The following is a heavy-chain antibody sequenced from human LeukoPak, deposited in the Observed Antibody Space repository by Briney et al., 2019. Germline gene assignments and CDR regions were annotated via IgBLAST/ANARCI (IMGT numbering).Heavy chain of an antibody. Sequence: GGSLRLSCAASGFTFSSYSMNWVRQAPGKGLEWVSYISSSSSTIYYADSVKGRFTISRDNAKNSLYLQMNSLRAEDTAVYYCARDRLAYYYDSSGYRDAFDIWGQGTMVTVSS. D-gene: IGHD3-22*01. CDR3: ARDRLAYYYDSSGYRDAFDI. J-gene: IGHJ3*02. CDR2: ISSSSSTI. V-gene: IGHV3-48*01. CDR1: GFTFSSYS.